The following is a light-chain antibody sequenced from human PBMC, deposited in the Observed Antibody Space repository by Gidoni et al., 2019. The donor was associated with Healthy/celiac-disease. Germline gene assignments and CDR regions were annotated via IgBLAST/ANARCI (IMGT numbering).Light chain of an antibody. V-gene: IGLV1-40*01. Sequence: QSVLTPPPSVSGAPGPTVTISFTGSSPNIGAGYDVPWYQQLPGPAPKLLIYGNSNRPSGVPDRFSGSKSGTSAALAITGLQAEDEADYYCQSYDSSLSGYVFGAGTKVTVL. CDR1: SPNIGAGYD. CDR2: GNS. J-gene: IGLJ1*01. CDR3: QSYDSSLSGYV.